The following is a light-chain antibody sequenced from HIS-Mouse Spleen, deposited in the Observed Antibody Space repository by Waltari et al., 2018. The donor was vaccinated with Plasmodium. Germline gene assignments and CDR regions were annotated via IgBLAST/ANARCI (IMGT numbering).Light chain of an antibody. CDR1: QGISSY. Sequence: DIQLTQSPYFLSASVGDTITITCRASQGISSYLAWYQQKPGKAPKLLIYAASTLQSGVPSRFSGSGSGTEFTLTISSLQPEDFATYYCQQLNSYPYTFGQGTKLEIK. J-gene: IGKJ2*01. CDR3: QQLNSYPYT. V-gene: IGKV1-9*01. CDR2: AAS.